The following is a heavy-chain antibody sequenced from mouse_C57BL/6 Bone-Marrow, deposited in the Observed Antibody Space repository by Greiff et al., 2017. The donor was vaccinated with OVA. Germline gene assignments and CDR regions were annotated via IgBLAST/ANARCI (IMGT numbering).Heavy chain of an antibody. Sequence: QVQLQQPGAELVKPGASVKLSCKASGYTFTSYWMHWVKQRPGQGLEWIGMIHPNSGRTNYNEKFKSKATLTVDKSSSTAYMQLSSLTSEDSAVYYCASGYYGNYYFDYWGQGTTLTVAS. V-gene: IGHV1-64*01. D-gene: IGHD2-1*01. CDR2: IHPNSGRT. CDR3: ASGYYGNYYFDY. CDR1: GYTFTSYW. J-gene: IGHJ2*01.